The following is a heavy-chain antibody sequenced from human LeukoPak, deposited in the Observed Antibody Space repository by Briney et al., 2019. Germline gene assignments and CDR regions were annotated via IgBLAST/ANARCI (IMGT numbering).Heavy chain of an antibody. CDR2: IYPGDSDT. J-gene: IGHJ3*02. D-gene: IGHD3-22*01. CDR1: GYSFTNYW. Sequence: GESLKISCKGSGYSFTNYWIGWVRQMPGKGLEWMGIIYPGDSDTRYSPSLQGQVTISADKSISTAYLQWSSLKASDTAMYYCARVYYDSSGYYYSTPRDAFDIWGQGTMVTVSS. CDR3: ARVYYDSSGYYYSTPRDAFDI. V-gene: IGHV5-51*01.